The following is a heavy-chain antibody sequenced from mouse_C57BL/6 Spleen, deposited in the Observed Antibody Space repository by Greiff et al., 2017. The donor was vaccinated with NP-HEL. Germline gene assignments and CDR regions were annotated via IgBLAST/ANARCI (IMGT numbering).Heavy chain of an antibody. CDR2: ISSGSSTI. CDR3: ARKDNWAYYFDY. V-gene: IGHV5-17*01. CDR1: GFTFSDYG. J-gene: IGHJ2*01. Sequence: EVKLMESGGGLVKPGGSLKLSCAASGFTFSDYGMHWVRQAPGKGLEWVAYISSGSSTINYADTVKGRFTISRDNAKNTLFLQMTSLRSEDTAMYYCARKDNWAYYFDYWGQGTTLTVSS. D-gene: IGHD4-1*01.